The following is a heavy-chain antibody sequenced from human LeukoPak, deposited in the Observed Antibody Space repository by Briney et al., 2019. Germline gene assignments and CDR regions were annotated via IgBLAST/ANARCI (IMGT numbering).Heavy chain of an antibody. D-gene: IGHD3-9*01. V-gene: IGHV1-3*01. J-gene: IGHJ4*02. CDR1: GYTFTSYA. CDR3: ARVYDILTGYYNLDY. Sequence: ASVKVSCKASGYTFTSYAMHWVRQAPGQRLEWMGWINAGNGNTRYSQKFQGRVTITRDTSASTAYMELSSLRSEDTAVYYCARVYDILTGYYNLDYWGQGTLVTVSS. CDR2: INAGNGNT.